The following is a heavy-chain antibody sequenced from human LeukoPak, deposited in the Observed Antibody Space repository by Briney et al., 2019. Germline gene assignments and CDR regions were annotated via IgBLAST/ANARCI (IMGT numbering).Heavy chain of an antibody. V-gene: IGHV3-48*03. CDR1: GFTFSDYE. D-gene: IGHD3-10*02. CDR2: ISTSGSTT. CDR3: ARGALHVFDY. Sequence: GGSLRLSCAASGFTFSDYEINWVRQAPGRGLEWVSCISTSGSTTYYADSVKGRFTISRDNAKNSLFLQMNTLTVEDTAVYYCARGALHVFDYWGQGTPVTVSS. J-gene: IGHJ4*02.